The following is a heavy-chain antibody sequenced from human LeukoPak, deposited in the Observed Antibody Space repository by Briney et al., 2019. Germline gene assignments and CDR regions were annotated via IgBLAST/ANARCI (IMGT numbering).Heavy chain of an antibody. J-gene: IGHJ4*02. D-gene: IGHD4-23*01. CDR1: GFTSSSYG. CDR2: ISYDGSNK. V-gene: IGHV3-30*12. Sequence: QSGGSLRLSCAASGFTSSSYGMHWVRQAPGKGLEWVAVISYDGSNKYYADSVKGRFTISRDNSKNTLYLQMNSLRAEDTAVYYCARELVTSSYWGQGTLVTVSS. CDR3: ARELVTSSY.